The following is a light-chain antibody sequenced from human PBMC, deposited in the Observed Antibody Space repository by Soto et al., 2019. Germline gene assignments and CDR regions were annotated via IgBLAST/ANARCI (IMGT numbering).Light chain of an antibody. CDR1: NSDVGSYNL. CDR3: CSYAGSSTQSYV. CDR2: EVS. Sequence: QSALTQPASVSGPPGQSITISCTGTNSDVGSYNLVSWYQQHPGKAPKVIIYEVSERPSGVSDRFSGSKSGNTASLMISGLQAEDEADYYCCSYAGSSTQSYVFGSGTKVTVL. J-gene: IGLJ1*01. V-gene: IGLV2-23*02.